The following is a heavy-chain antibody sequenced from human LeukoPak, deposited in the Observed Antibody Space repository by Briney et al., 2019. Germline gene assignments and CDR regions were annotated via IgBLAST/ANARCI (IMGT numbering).Heavy chain of an antibody. V-gene: IGHV5-51*01. CDR3: ARLRDGYKSPRGFDY. CDR2: IYPGDSDT. J-gene: IGHJ4*02. Sequence: GESLKISCKGSGYSFTSYWIGWVRQMPGKGLEWMGIIYPGDSDTRYSPSFQGQVTISADKSISAAYLQWSSLKASDTAMYYCARLRDGYKSPRGFDYWGQGTLVTVSS. D-gene: IGHD5-24*01. CDR1: GYSFTSYW.